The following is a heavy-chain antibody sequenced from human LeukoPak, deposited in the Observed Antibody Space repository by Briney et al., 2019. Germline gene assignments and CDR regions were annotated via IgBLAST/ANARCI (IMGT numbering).Heavy chain of an antibody. D-gene: IGHD3-10*01. J-gene: IGHJ2*01. CDR1: GYTFTAHY. V-gene: IGHV1-2*02. Sequence: ASVKVSCKASGYTFTAHYIHWVRQAPGQGLEWMGWIDPNSGGTNYTQRFLGSVTMTGDTSINTAFMELSRLRSDDTAIYYCARGRGTTMVRGVITNYFDLWGRGSLVTVSS. CDR2: IDPNSGGT. CDR3: ARGRGTTMVRGVITNYFDL.